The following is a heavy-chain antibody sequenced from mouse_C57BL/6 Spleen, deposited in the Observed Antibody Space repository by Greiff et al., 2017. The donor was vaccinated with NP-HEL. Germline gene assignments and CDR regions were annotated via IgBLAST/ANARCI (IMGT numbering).Heavy chain of an antibody. D-gene: IGHD1-1*01. J-gene: IGHJ4*01. CDR3: AIYGSSLRAMDY. CDR1: GYTFTSYW. Sequence: QVQLQQPGAELVKPGASVKLSCKASGYTFTSYWMHWVKQRPGQGLEWIGMIHPNSGSTNYNEKFKSKATLTVDKSSSTAYMQLSSLTSEDSAVYYCAIYGSSLRAMDYWGQGTSVTVSS. CDR2: IHPNSGST. V-gene: IGHV1-64*01.